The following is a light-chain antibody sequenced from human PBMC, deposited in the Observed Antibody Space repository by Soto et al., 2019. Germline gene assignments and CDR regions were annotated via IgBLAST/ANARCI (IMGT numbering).Light chain of an antibody. V-gene: IGKV2-28*01. Sequence: DIVMTQSPLSLPVTPGEPASISCRSSQSLLHSNGYNYLDWYLQKPGQSPQLLIYLGSNRASGVPHRFSGSGSGTDFTLKISRVEAEDVGVYYCMQALHTGTFGPGTKVDIK. CDR3: MQALHTGT. CDR1: QSLLHSNGYNY. CDR2: LGS. J-gene: IGKJ3*01.